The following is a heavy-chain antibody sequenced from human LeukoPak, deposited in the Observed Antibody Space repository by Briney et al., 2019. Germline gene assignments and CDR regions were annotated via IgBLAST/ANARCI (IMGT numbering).Heavy chain of an antibody. J-gene: IGHJ4*02. CDR1: GFTFRSYS. CDR3: GRSGGGPCDY. CDR2: ISSSSSYI. D-gene: IGHD3-10*01. Sequence: KPGGSLRLSCVASGFTFRSYSINWVRQAPGKGLEGVSSISSSSSYIYYADLVKGRFNISRDKAKNSLYVQMNSLRAEDTAVYYCGRSGGGPCDYWGQGTLVTVSS. V-gene: IGHV3-21*01.